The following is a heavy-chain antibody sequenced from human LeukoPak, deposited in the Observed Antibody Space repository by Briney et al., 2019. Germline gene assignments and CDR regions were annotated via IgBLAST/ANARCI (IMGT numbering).Heavy chain of an antibody. D-gene: IGHD5-18*01. CDR3: ARHRLAGGPQLWLPPPFDY. CDR2: IYYSGST. CDR1: GGSMSPYH. V-gene: IGHV4-59*08. J-gene: IGHJ4*02. Sequence: SETLSLTCTVSGGSMSPYHWGWIRQPPGKGLEWTGYIYYSGSTNYNPSLKSRVTISVDTSKNQFSLKLSSVTAADTAVYYCARHRLAGGPQLWLPPPFDYWGQGTLVTVSS.